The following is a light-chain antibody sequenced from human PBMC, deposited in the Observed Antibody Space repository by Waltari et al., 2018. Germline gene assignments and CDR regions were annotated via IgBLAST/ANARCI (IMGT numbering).Light chain of an antibody. CDR3: AEWDDDSLNGPHVV. V-gene: IGLV1-44*01. J-gene: IGLJ2*01. Sequence: QSALTQPPSASATPGQRVTISCSGANPNIGSNTVNCYHHLPGAAPKLLIYSDNQRPSGVPDRFSGSKSGTSASLAISGLRSEDEADYYCAEWDDDSLNGPHVVFGGGTRLTVL. CDR1: NPNIGSNT. CDR2: SDN.